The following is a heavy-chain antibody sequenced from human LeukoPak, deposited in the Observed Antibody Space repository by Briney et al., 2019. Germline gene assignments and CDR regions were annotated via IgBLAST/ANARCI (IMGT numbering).Heavy chain of an antibody. Sequence: SETLSLTCTASGCSISSGSYYWIWIRQPAGKGLEWIGRIYTSGSTNYNPSLKSRVTITVDTYKNQFSLKLSSVTAADTAVYYCARDVQTVVTANNWFDPWGQGTLVTVSS. V-gene: IGHV4-61*02. CDR2: IYTSGST. D-gene: IGHD2-21*02. CDR3: ARDVQTVVTANNWFDP. CDR1: GCSISSGSYY. J-gene: IGHJ5*02.